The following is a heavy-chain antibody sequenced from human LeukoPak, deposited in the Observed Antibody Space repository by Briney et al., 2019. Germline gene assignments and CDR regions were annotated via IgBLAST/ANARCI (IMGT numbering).Heavy chain of an antibody. Sequence: RGSLRLSCAASGFTFRTYAMNWVRQAPGKGLEWVSSISSSSSYIYYADSVKGRFTISRDNAKNSLYLQMNSLRAEDTAVYYCARLITMVRGASDYWGQGTLVTVSS. CDR3: ARLITMVRGASDY. V-gene: IGHV3-21*01. D-gene: IGHD3-10*01. J-gene: IGHJ4*02. CDR2: ISSSSSYI. CDR1: GFTFRTYA.